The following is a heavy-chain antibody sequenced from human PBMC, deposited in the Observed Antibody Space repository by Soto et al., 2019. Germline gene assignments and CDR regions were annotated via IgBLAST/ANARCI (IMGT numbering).Heavy chain of an antibody. CDR1: GFTFSSYG. CDR2: IWYDGSNK. V-gene: IGHV3-33*01. J-gene: IGHJ6*03. CDR3: ARDQYYDFWSGDKTDYYMDV. Sequence: GGSLRLSCAASGFTFSSYGMHWVRQAPGKGLEWVAVIWYDGSNKYYADSVKGRFTISRDNSKNTLYLQMNSLRAEDTAVYYCARDQYYDFWSGDKTDYYMDVWGKGTTVTVSS. D-gene: IGHD3-3*01.